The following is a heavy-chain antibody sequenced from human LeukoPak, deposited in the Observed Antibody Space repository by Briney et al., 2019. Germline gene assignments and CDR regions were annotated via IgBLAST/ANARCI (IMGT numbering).Heavy chain of an antibody. Sequence: EASVTVSCTASGGTFSSYAISWVRQAPGQGLEWMGGIIPIFGTANYAQKFQGRVTITADESTSTAYMELSSLRSEDTAVYYCARAVGATTGFDYWGQGTLVTVSS. CDR2: IIPIFGTA. D-gene: IGHD1-26*01. J-gene: IGHJ4*02. V-gene: IGHV1-69*13. CDR1: GGTFSSYA. CDR3: ARAVGATTGFDY.